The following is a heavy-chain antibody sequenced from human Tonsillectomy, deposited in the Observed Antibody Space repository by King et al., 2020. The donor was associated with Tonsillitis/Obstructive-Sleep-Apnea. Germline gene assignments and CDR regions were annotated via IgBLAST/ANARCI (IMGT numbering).Heavy chain of an antibody. CDR2: IFSGGSP. D-gene: IGHD3-3*01. V-gene: IGHV3-53*01. CDR3: TLYDFWSGYHYYYMDV. CDR1: GFTVNNNH. J-gene: IGHJ6*03. Sequence: VQLVESGGGLIQPGGSLRLSCAASGFTVNNNHMSWVRQAPGNGLEWCSVIFSGGSPYYADSVKGRFTISRDNSMNTLYLGMNSLRAEDTAVYYCTLYDFWSGYHYYYMDVWGKGTTVTVSS.